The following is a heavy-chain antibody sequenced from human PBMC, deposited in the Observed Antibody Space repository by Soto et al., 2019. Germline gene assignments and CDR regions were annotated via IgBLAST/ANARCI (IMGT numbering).Heavy chain of an antibody. CDR3: AKDTKLRRFPDY. J-gene: IGHJ4*02. D-gene: IGHD2-2*01. Sequence: PGGSLRLSCAASGFNFRSYARSWVRQAPGKGLEWVSAISGSGRSTYSADSVKGRFTISRDNSKNTLYLQMDSLRVEDTAVYYCAKDTKLRRFPDYWGQGTLVTVSS. CDR1: GFNFRSYA. CDR2: ISGSGRST. V-gene: IGHV3-23*01.